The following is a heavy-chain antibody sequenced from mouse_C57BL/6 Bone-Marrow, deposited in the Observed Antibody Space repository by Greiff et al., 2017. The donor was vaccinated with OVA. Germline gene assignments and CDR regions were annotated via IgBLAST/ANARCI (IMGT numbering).Heavy chain of an antibody. CDR3: ASGPTGFAY. D-gene: IGHD3-1*01. Sequence: QVQLQQPGAELVMPGASVKLSCKASGYTFTSYWMHWVKQRPGQGLEWIGEIDPSDSYTNYNQKFKGKSTLTVDKSSSTAYMQLSSLTSEDSAVHYCASGPTGFAYWGQGTLVTVS. J-gene: IGHJ3*01. V-gene: IGHV1-69*01. CDR1: GYTFTSYW. CDR2: IDPSDSYT.